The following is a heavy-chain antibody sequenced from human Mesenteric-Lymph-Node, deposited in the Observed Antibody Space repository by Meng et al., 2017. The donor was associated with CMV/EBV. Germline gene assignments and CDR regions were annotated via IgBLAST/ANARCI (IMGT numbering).Heavy chain of an antibody. J-gene: IGHJ6*02. CDR1: GYTFTSYG. V-gene: IGHV1-18*01. CDR2: ISAYNGDR. D-gene: IGHD3-22*01. Sequence: ASVKVSCKASGYTFTSYGISWVRQAPGQGLEWMGWISAYNGDRYYAQNLQGRVTMTTDTSTNTAYMELRSLRSDDTAVYYCARDNYYDSSGHHSAYYYGMDVWGQGTTVTVSS. CDR3: ARDNYYDSSGHHSAYYYGMDV.